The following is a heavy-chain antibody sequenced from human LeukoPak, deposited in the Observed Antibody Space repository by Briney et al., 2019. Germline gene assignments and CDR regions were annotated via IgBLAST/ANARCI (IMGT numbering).Heavy chain of an antibody. V-gene: IGHV1-69*06. CDR3: AREDTYYDFWSGYMDV. J-gene: IGHJ6*03. CDR2: IIPIFGTA. Sequence: SVKVSCTASGGTFSSYAISWVRQAPGQGLEWMGGIIPIFGTANYAQKFQGRVTITADKSTSTAYMELSSLRSEDTAVYYCAREDTYYDFWSGYMDVWGKGTTVTVSS. D-gene: IGHD3-3*01. CDR1: GGTFSSYA.